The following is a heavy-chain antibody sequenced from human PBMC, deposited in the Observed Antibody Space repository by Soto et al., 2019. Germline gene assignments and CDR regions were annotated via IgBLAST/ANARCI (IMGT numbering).Heavy chain of an antibody. CDR2: ISWNSGSI. J-gene: IGHJ3*02. CDR1: GFTFDDYA. V-gene: IGHV3-9*01. CDR3: AKDRGSGSSDAFDI. Sequence: EVQLVESGGGLVQPGRSLRLSCAASGFTFDDYAMHWVRQAPGKGLEWVSGISWNSGSIGYADSVKGRFTISRDNAKNSMYLQMDSLIAEDTALSYYAKDRGSGSSDAFDIWGHGTMVTVSS. D-gene: IGHD6-19*01.